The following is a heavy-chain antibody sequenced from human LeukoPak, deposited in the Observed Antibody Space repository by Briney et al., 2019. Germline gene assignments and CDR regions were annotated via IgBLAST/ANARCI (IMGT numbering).Heavy chain of an antibody. CDR2: IYYSGST. D-gene: IGHD3-16*02. CDR3: ARVKITFGGVIVIGYRAHFDY. Sequence: PGGSLRLSCAASGFTFSRYNMNWVRQPPGKGLEWIGSIYYSGSTYYNPSLKSRVTISVDTSKNQFSLKLSSVTAADTAVYYCARVKITFGGVIVIGYRAHFDYWGQGTLVTVSS. V-gene: IGHV4-39*07. J-gene: IGHJ4*02. CDR1: GFTFSRYN.